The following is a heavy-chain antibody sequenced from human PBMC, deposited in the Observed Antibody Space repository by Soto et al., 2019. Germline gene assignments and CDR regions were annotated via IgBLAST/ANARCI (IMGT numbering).Heavy chain of an antibody. CDR2: ISSTSATI. CDR3: ARDRGYLAARQGFDY. D-gene: IGHD6-6*01. V-gene: IGHV3-48*04. CDR1: GFTFNSYS. Sequence: PGGSLRLSCAASGFTFNSYSMNWVRQAPGEGLEWISYISSTSATIYYADSVKGRFTISRDNAKNSLYLQMNSLRAEDTAVYYCARDRGYLAARQGFDYWGQGTLVTVSS. J-gene: IGHJ4*02.